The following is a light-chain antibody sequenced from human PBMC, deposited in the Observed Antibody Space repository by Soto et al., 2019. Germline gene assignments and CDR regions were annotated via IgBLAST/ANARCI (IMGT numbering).Light chain of an antibody. CDR3: QSYDNSLSGWV. V-gene: IGLV1-40*01. Sequence: QSVLTQPPSVSGAPGQRVTISCTGSSSNIGAGYDVHWYQQLPGTAPKLLINANSNRPSGVPVRFSGSKSGPAASLAITGLQAEDEADYYCQSYDNSLSGWVFGGGTKLTVL. CDR2: ANS. CDR1: SSNIGAGYD. J-gene: IGLJ3*02.